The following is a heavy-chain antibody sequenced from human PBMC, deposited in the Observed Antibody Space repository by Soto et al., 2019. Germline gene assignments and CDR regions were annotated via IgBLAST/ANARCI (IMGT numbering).Heavy chain of an antibody. CDR1: GYTFTSYD. J-gene: IGHJ3*02. Sequence: GASVKVSCKASGYTFTSYDINWVRQATGQGFEWMGWMNPNICNTGYAQKFQGRVTMTWITSISTAYMELSSLRSEDTAVYYCAHSKYRFARAFDIWGQGTMVT. D-gene: IGHD2-2*01. CDR3: AHSKYRFARAFDI. V-gene: IGHV1-8*01. CDR2: MNPNICNT.